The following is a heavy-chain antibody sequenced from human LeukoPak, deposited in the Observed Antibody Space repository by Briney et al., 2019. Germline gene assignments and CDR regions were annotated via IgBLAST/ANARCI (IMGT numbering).Heavy chain of an antibody. CDR1: GFTFSSYS. CDR3: ARDSPPTNYMDV. CDR2: ISSSSSYI. Sequence: GALRLSCAASGFTFSSYSMNWVRPAPGKGLEWVSSISSSSSYIYYADSVKGRFTISRDNAKDSLYLQMNSLRAEDTAVYYCARDSPPTNYMDVWGKGTTVTVSS. D-gene: IGHD5-12*01. V-gene: IGHV3-21*01. J-gene: IGHJ6*03.